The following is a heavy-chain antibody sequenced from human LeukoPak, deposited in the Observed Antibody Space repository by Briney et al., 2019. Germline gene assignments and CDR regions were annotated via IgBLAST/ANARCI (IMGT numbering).Heavy chain of an antibody. V-gene: IGHV4-59*01. Sequence: SETLSLICTVSGGSIGRYYWSWVRQSPGKGLEWIGYVSYSGTTDYNPSFQSRVIISLDTSRTQFSLRLGSVTAADTGVYYCARENDRYGRIDYWGQGIHVTVSS. CDR3: ARENDRYGRIDY. J-gene: IGHJ4*02. CDR2: VSYSGTT. CDR1: GGSIGRYY. D-gene: IGHD1-1*01.